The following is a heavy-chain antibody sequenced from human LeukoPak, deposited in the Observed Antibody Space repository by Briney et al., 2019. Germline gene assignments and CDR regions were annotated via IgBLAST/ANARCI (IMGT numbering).Heavy chain of an antibody. CDR3: AKALHSWELLPVFDY. Sequence: GGSLRLSCAASGFTFNEYAMHWVRQVPGKGLEWVSLINSDGRTAYYADSVQGRFTISRDNNKKSLFLQMDSLRTEDTALYYCAKALHSWELLPVFDYWGQEPWSPSPQ. V-gene: IGHV3-43*02. D-gene: IGHD2-15*01. CDR2: INSDGRTA. J-gene: IGHJ5*01. CDR1: GFTFNEYA.